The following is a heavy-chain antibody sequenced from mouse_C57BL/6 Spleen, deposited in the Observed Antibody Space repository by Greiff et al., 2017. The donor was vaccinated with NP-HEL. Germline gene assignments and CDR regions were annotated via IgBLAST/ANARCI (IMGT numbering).Heavy chain of an antibody. CDR1: GYTFTNYW. V-gene: IGHV1-63*01. CDR3: ARSGYYYGSSLWYFDV. D-gene: IGHD1-1*01. J-gene: IGHJ1*03. CDR2: IYPGGGYT. Sequence: QVQLQQSGAELVRPGTSVKMSCKASGYTFTNYWIGWAKQRPGHGLEWIGDIYPGGGYTNYNEKFKGKATLTADKSSSTAYMQFSSLTSEDSAIYYCARSGYYYGSSLWYFDVWGTGTTVTVSS.